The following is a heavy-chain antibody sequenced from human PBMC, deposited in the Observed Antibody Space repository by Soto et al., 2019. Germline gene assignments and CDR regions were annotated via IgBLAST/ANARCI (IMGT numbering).Heavy chain of an antibody. D-gene: IGHD1-7*01. CDR1: GFTFSSYA. J-gene: IGHJ5*02. Sequence: EVQLLESGGGLVQPGGSLRLSCAASGFTFSSYAMSWVRQAPGKGLEWVSAISGSGGSTYYADSVKGRFTISRDNSKNTLYLQMNSLRAEDTAVYYCAKDLGCNWNYDDWFDPWGQGTLVTVSS. CDR3: AKDLGCNWNYDDWFDP. CDR2: ISGSGGST. V-gene: IGHV3-23*01.